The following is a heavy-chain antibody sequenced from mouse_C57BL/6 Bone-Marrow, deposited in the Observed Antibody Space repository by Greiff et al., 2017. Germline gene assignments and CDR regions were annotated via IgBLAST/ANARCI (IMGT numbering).Heavy chain of an antibody. J-gene: IGHJ3*01. V-gene: IGHV5-9-1*02. CDR2: ISSGGDYI. D-gene: IGHD2-4*01. Sequence: EVQRVESGEGLVKPGGSLKLSCAASGFTFSSYAMSWVRQTPEKRLEWVAYISSGGDYIYYADTVKGRFTISRDNARNTLYLQMSSLKSEDTAMYYCTRVGYDYAWFAYWGQGTLVTVSA. CDR1: GFTFSSYA. CDR3: TRVGYDYAWFAY.